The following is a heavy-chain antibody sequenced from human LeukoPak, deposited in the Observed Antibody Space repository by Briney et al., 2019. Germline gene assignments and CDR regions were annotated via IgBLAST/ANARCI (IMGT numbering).Heavy chain of an antibody. J-gene: IGHJ3*02. Sequence: SETLSLTCAVYGGSFSGYYWSWIRQPPGKGLEWIGEINHSGSTNYNPSLKSRVTISVDTSKNQFSLKLSSVTAADTAVYYCAREAPNCTNGVCYIRDAFDIWGQGTMVTVSS. CDR2: INHSGST. CDR3: AREAPNCTNGVCYIRDAFDI. D-gene: IGHD2-8*01. CDR1: GGSFSGYY. V-gene: IGHV4-34*01.